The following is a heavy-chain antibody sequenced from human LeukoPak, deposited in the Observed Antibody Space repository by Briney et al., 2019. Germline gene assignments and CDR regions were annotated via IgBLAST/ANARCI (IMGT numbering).Heavy chain of an antibody. CDR3: ARDHYYDSSGYYEGDFDY. Sequence: SETLSLTCAVYGGPFSGYYWSWIRQPPGKGLEWIGEINHSGSTNYNPSLKSRVTISVDTSKNQLSLKLSSVTGACTAVYYWARDHYYDSSGYYEGDFDYWGQGTLFTVSS. V-gene: IGHV4-34*01. CDR1: GGPFSGYY. CDR2: INHSGST. J-gene: IGHJ4*02. D-gene: IGHD3-22*01.